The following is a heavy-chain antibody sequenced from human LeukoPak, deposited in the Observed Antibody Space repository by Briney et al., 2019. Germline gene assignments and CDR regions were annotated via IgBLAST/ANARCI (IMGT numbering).Heavy chain of an antibody. CDR1: GFTFSSYW. J-gene: IGHJ4*02. CDR3: VKDNPLDY. Sequence: PGGSLRLSCAASGFTFSSYWMTWVRQAPGKGLEWVANIKEDGSEKYYLDSVKGRFTISRDNAKNSLSLQMNSLRAEDTAVYYCVKDNPLDYWGQGTLVIVSS. D-gene: IGHD1-14*01. V-gene: IGHV3-7*01. CDR2: IKEDGSEK.